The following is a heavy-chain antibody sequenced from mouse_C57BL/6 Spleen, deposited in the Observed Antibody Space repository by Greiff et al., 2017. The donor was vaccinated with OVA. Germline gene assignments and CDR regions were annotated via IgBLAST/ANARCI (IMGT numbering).Heavy chain of an antibody. CDR1: GYSITSDY. CDR2: ISYSGST. CDR3: ARRDYDLYYFDY. D-gene: IGHD2-4*01. V-gene: IGHV3-8*01. J-gene: IGHJ2*01. Sequence: EVMLVESGPGLAKPSQTLSLTCSVTGYSITSDYWNWIRQFPGNKLEYMGYISYSGSTYYNPSLKSRISITRDTSKNQYYLQLNSVTTEDTATDYCARRDYDLYYFDYWGQGTTLTVSS.